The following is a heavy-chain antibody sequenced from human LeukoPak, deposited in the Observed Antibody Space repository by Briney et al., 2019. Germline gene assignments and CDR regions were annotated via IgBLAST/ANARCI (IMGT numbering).Heavy chain of an antibody. V-gene: IGHV3-7*01. CDR1: GFTFSNYW. Sequence: GGSLRLSCAASGFTFSNYWMSWVRQAPGKGLEWVANINEDGSKTHYVDSVKGRFTISRDYAKNSLSLQMNSLRAEDTAVYYCARRGGHDCWGQGTLVTVSS. J-gene: IGHJ4*02. CDR2: INEDGSKT. CDR3: ARRGGHDC. D-gene: IGHD2-15*01.